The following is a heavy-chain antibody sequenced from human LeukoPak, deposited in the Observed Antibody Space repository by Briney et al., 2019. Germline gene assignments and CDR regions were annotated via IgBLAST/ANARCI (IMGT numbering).Heavy chain of an antibody. J-gene: IGHJ3*02. V-gene: IGHV4-39*07. CDR3: ARDLRSYYYSPAGSFDI. D-gene: IGHD3-10*01. CDR2: IYYSGST. Sequence: PSETLSLTCTVSGGSISSSSYYWGWIRQPPGQGLESIGGIYYSGSTYYNPSLKSRITMSVDTSKNQFSLKLSSVTAADTAVYYCARDLRSYYYSPAGSFDIWGQGTMVTVSS. CDR1: GGSISSSSYY.